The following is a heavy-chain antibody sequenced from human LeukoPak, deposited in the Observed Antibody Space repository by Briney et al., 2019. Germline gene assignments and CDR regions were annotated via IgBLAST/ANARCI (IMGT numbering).Heavy chain of an antibody. CDR1: GFTFTTSW. J-gene: IGHJ4*02. D-gene: IGHD6-19*01. CDR3: ARGAWYYIY. CDR2: IKPDGSEK. Sequence: GRSLRLSCAPAGFTFTTSWMSWVRQAPGKWLEWLANIKPDGSEKNYVDSVRGRFTISRDNAKNSLYLEMNSLRAEDTAVYYCARGAWYYIYWGQGTLVSVSS. V-gene: IGHV3-7*01.